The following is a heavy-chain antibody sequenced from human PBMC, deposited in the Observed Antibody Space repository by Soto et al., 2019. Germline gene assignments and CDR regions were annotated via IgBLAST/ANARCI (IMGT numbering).Heavy chain of an antibody. CDR1: GFTFSSYA. D-gene: IGHD1-26*01. CDR2: IGASGAGT. J-gene: IGHJ4*02. CDR3: ALRKTGSYFDY. V-gene: IGHV3-23*01. Sequence: EVQLLESGGGLVQPGGSLSLSCAGSGFTFSSYAMSWVRQAPGKGLEWVSGIGASGAGTYYADSVKGRFTISRDNSKNTLHLQMNSLRAEDTAVDYCALRKTGSYFDYGGQGTLVTVAS.